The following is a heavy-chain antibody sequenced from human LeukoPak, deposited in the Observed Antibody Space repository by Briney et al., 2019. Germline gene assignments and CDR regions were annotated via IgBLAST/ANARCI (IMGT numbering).Heavy chain of an antibody. CDR3: ARALTATLDHWTYYYYMDV. D-gene: IGHD2-15*01. J-gene: IGHJ6*03. Sequence: GGSLRLSCAASGFTFDDYGMSWVRQAPGKGLEWVSGINWNGGSTGYADSVKGRFTTSRDNAKNSLYLQMNSLRAEDTALYYCARALTATLDHWTYYYYMDVWGKGATVTVSS. V-gene: IGHV3-20*04. CDR2: INWNGGST. CDR1: GFTFDDYG.